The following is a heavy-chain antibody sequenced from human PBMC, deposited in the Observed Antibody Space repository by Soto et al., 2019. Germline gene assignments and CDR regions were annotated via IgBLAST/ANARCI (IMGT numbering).Heavy chain of an antibody. CDR1: GDSVSSYY. CDR2: IFYRGGT. V-gene: IGHV4-59*02. Sequence: SETLSLTCTVTGDSVSSYYWSWIRQSPGKGLQWIGYIFYRGGTAYNPSLKSRVTMSLGMSKKQFSLKLTSVTAADTAAYYCARVHLVHKVIDYWGQGTLVTVSS. J-gene: IGHJ4*02. CDR3: ARVHLVHKVIDY. D-gene: IGHD2-8*02.